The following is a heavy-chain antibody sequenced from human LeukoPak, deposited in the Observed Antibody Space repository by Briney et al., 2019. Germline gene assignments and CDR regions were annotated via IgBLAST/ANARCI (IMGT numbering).Heavy chain of an antibody. CDR2: IYYSGST. CDR1: DGSISSSDYY. D-gene: IGHD6-13*01. V-gene: IGHV4-39*07. CDR3: ARGPQGIAAAYHWFDP. J-gene: IGHJ5*02. Sequence: SETLSLTCTVSDGSISSSDYYWGWIRQPPGKGLEWIGSIYYSGSTYYNPSLKSRVTISVDTSKNQFSLKLSSVTAADTAVYYCARGPQGIAAAYHWFDPWGQGTLVTVSS.